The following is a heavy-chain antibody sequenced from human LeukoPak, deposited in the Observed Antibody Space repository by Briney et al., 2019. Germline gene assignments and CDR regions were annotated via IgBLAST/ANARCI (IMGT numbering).Heavy chain of an antibody. V-gene: IGHV3-21*04. CDR2: ISGSTRFI. J-gene: IGHJ4*02. D-gene: IGHD1-26*01. CDR3: ARQGIVGATPPDY. Sequence: PGGSLRLSCAASGFVFNSYSMNWVRQAPGKGLEWVSSISGSTRFIFSAESMKGRLTISRDNAKNSLYLQMNSLRAEDTAVYYCARQGIVGATPPDYWGQGTLVTVPS. CDR1: GFVFNSYS.